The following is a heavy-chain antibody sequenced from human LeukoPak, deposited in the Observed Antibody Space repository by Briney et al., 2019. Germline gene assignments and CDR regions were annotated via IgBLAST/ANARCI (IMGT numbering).Heavy chain of an antibody. CDR3: GRGETGRGIYGIDV. Sequence: HPGGSLRLSCAASGFTFSSHWMSWVRQSPGKGLEWVANIKQDGSERYYVDSVKGRFAISRDNAKNSLYLQMNSLRAEDTAVYYWGRGETGRGIYGIDVWGRGPGVTVS. V-gene: IGHV3-7*01. CDR2: IKQDGSER. D-gene: IGHD5-24*01. CDR1: GFTFSSHW. J-gene: IGHJ6*02.